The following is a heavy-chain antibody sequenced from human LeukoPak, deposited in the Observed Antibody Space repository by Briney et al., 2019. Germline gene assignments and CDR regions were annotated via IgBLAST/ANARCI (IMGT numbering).Heavy chain of an antibody. CDR3: ARGGARQQLVENYFDH. CDR2: LYRGGST. Sequence: GGSLRLSCAASGFTVSSNYMNWVRQAPGKGLEWVSVLYRGGSTYYADSVKGRFTISRDASKNTVYLQMNSLRAEDTAVYYCARGGARQQLVENYFDHWGQGTLVTVSS. J-gene: IGHJ4*02. D-gene: IGHD6-13*01. V-gene: IGHV3-53*01. CDR1: GFTVSSNY.